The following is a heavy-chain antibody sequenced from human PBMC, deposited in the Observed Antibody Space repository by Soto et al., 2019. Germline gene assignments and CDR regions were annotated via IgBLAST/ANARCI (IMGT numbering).Heavy chain of an antibody. CDR3: GQSSSWYFVDY. Sequence: QVQLQQWGAGLLKPSETLSLTCAVYGGSFSGYYWSWIRQPPGKGLEWIGEINHSGSTNYNPSLKSRVTISVDTSKNQFSLKLSSVTAADTAVYYCGQSSSWYFVDYWGQGTLVTVSS. D-gene: IGHD6-13*01. J-gene: IGHJ4*02. CDR1: GGSFSGYY. CDR2: INHSGST. V-gene: IGHV4-34*01.